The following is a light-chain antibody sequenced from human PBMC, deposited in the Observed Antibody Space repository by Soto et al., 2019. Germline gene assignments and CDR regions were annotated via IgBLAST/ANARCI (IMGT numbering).Light chain of an antibody. CDR1: QSVSSNH. CDR3: QHYYTSYTT. V-gene: IGKV3-20*01. CDR2: GGS. Sequence: DIVLTQSPGTLSLSPGERATLYCRASQSVSSNHLAWYQQKPGQAPRLLIYGGSSRATGIPVRFSGSGSETDFTLTITRLEPEDFAVYYCQHYYTSYTTFGQGTKVDIK. J-gene: IGKJ1*01.